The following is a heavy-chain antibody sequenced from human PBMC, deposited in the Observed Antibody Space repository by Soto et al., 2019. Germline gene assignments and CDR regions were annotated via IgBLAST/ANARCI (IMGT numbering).Heavy chain of an antibody. CDR2: ISYDGSNK. J-gene: IGHJ4*02. CDR3: AKGLMATIWGFDY. CDR1: GFTFSSYG. V-gene: IGHV3-30*18. Sequence: GGSLRLSCAASGFTFSSYGMHWVRQAPGKGLEWVAVISYDGSNKYYADSVKGRFTISRDNSKNTLYLQMNSLRAEDTAVYYCAKGLMATIWGFDYWGQGTLVTVSS. D-gene: IGHD5-12*01.